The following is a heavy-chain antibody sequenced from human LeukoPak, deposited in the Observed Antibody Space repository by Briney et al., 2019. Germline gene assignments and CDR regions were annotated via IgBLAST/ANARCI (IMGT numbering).Heavy chain of an antibody. J-gene: IGHJ6*03. V-gene: IGHV4-4*07. Sequence: KSSETLSLTCTVSGGSISSYYWSWIRQPAGKGLEWIGRIYTSGSTNYNPSLKSRVTMSVDTSKNQFSLKLSSVTAADTAVYYCARVSFWSGTERNYNYYMDVWGKGTTVTVSS. CDR1: GGSISSYY. CDR3: ARVSFWSGTERNYNYYMDV. D-gene: IGHD3-3*01. CDR2: IYTSGST.